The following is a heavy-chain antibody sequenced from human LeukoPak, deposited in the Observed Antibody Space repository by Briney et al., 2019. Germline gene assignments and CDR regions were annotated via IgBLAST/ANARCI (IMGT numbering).Heavy chain of an antibody. CDR2: IHNSGTT. CDR1: GGPFSGYF. Sequence: SETLSLTCAVSGGPFSGYFWSWIRQSSGKGLEWIGEIHNSGTTNYNPSLNSRVSISEDTSKNQFYLNLSSVTAADTAVYYCARRYYYNLGSFPFDFWGQGTLVTVSS. J-gene: IGHJ4*02. CDR3: ARRYYYNLGSFPFDF. V-gene: IGHV4-34*01. D-gene: IGHD3-10*01.